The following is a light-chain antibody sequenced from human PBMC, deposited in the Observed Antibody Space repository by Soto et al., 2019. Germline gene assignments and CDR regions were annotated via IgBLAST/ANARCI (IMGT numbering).Light chain of an antibody. J-gene: IGKJ5*01. CDR1: QSIKNY. V-gene: IGKV1-39*01. Sequence: DIQMTQSPSSLSAAIGDRVTITCRASQSIKNYLNWYQHKPGAAPKLLIFGASNLESGVPSRFSGSGSWTEFTLSISSLQPEDFATYYCQQGYSTTPITFGQGTRVEIK. CDR2: GAS. CDR3: QQGYSTTPIT.